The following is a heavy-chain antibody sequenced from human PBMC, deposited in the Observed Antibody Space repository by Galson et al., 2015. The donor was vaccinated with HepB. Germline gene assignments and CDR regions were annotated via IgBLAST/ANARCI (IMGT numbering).Heavy chain of an antibody. CDR1: GFTFSSSA. V-gene: IGHV3-66*02. J-gene: IGHJ4*02. CDR3: AREGPYYARSGYKSLTNDFDY. CDR2: IYSGGST. Sequence: SLRLSCAASGFTFSSSAMSWVRQTPGKGLEWVSVIYSGGSTYYADPEKGRLTISRDNSKNTLYLQMNSLRAVDTAVYYCAREGPYYARSGYKSLTNDFDYWGQGTLVTVSS. D-gene: IGHD3-22*01.